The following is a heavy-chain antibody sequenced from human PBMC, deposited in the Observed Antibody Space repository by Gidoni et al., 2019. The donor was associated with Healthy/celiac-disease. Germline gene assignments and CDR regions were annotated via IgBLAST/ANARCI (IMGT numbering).Heavy chain of an antibody. J-gene: IGHJ4*02. V-gene: IGHV4-34*01. CDR1: GGSFSGYY. Sequence: QVQLQQWGAGLLKPSETMSITCAVYGGSFSGYYWSWIRQPPGKGLEWIGEINHSGSTNYNPSLKSRVTISVDTSKNQFSLKLSSVTAADTAVYYCARGLSSGNSPLFAYWGQGTLVTVSS. D-gene: IGHD4-4*01. CDR2: INHSGST. CDR3: ARGLSSGNSPLFAY.